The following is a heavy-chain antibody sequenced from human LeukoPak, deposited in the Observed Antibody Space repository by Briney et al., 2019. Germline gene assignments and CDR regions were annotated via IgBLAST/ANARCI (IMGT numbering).Heavy chain of an antibody. CDR2: IYYSGST. J-gene: IGHJ4*01. Sequence: SSETLSLTCTVSGGSISSSSYYWGWIRQPPGKGLEWIGSIYYSGSTYYNPSLKSRVTVSVDTSKNQFSLKLSSVTAADTAVYYGARHEGMGAAAGLDYWGKGTLVTVSS. D-gene: IGHD6-13*01. V-gene: IGHV4-39*01. CDR3: ARHEGMGAAAGLDY. CDR1: GGSISSSSYY.